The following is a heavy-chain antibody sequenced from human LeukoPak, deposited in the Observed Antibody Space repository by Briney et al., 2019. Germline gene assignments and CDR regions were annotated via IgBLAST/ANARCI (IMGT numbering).Heavy chain of an antibody. CDR3: ARDYGDYYGRAFDI. Sequence: GASVKVSCKASGGTFSSYAISWVRQAPGQGLEWMGGIIPIFGTATYAQKFQGRVTITADKSTSTAYMELSSLRSEDTAVYYCARDYGDYYGRAFDIWGQGTMVTVSS. D-gene: IGHD4-17*01. CDR2: IIPIFGTA. CDR1: GGTFSSYA. J-gene: IGHJ3*02. V-gene: IGHV1-69*06.